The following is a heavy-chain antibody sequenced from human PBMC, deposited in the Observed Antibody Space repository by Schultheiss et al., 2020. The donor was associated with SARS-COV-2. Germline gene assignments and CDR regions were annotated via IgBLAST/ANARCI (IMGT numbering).Heavy chain of an antibody. CDR3: VLALITRGYHYYDMDV. Sequence: GGSLRLSCAASGFTFSDAWMSWVRQAPGKGPEWVGRIRSKSDGGATEYAAPVKGRFFISRDDSESTVNLQMNSLKTEDTAIYYCVLALITRGYHYYDMDVWGQGTTVTVSS. CDR1: GFTFSDAW. J-gene: IGHJ6*02. D-gene: IGHD3-22*01. CDR2: IRSKSDGGAT. V-gene: IGHV3-15*01.